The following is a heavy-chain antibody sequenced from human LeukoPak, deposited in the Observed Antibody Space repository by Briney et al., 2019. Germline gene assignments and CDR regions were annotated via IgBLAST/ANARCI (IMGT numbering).Heavy chain of an antibody. CDR2: IYYSGST. CDR3: ARHKDYYDSRDDAFDI. J-gene: IGHJ3*02. CDR1: GGSISSYY. V-gene: IGHV4-59*08. Sequence: SETLSLTCTVSGGSISSYYWSWIRQPPGKGLEWIGYIYYSGSTNYNPSLKSRVTTSVDTSKNQFSLKLSSVTAADTAVYYCARHKDYYDSRDDAFDIWGQGTMVTVSS. D-gene: IGHD3-22*01.